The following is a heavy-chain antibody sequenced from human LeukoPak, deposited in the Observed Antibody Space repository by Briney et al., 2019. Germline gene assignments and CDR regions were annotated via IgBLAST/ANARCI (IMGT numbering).Heavy chain of an antibody. V-gene: IGHV3-30*18. Sequence: GGSLRLSCAASGFTFSSYGMQWVRQAPGKGLEWVAVISYDGSNKYYADSVKGRFTISRDNSKNTLYLQMNSLRAEDTAVYYCAKEGHSDFWSGYYYASYYFDYWGQGTLVTVSS. CDR1: GFTFSSYG. J-gene: IGHJ4*02. CDR3: AKEGHSDFWSGYYYASYYFDY. CDR2: ISYDGSNK. D-gene: IGHD3-3*01.